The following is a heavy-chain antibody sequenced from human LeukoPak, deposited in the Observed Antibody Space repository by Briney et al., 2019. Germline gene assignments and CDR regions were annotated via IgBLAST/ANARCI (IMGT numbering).Heavy chain of an antibody. Sequence: SETLSLTCTVSGGSISSSSYYWSWIRQPAGKGLEWIGRIYSDGSTNYNPSLKSRVTIFVDTSKNQVSLKLSSVTAADTAVYYCASAPSSSWFTWFDRWGQGILVTVSS. CDR1: GGSISSSSYY. V-gene: IGHV4-61*02. J-gene: IGHJ5*02. D-gene: IGHD6-13*01. CDR2: IYSDGST. CDR3: ASAPSSSWFTWFDR.